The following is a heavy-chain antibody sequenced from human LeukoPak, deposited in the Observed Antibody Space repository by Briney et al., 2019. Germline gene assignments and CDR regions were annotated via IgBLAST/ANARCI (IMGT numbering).Heavy chain of an antibody. CDR2: IKEDGSEE. CDR3: GSQQGFRSDY. J-gene: IGHJ4*02. V-gene: IGHV3-7*03. CDR1: GFTFSRYW. D-gene: IGHD1/OR15-1a*01. Sequence: GGSLRLSCAASGFTFSRYWMSWVRQAPGKGLEWVANIKEDGSEEYYVDSVKGRFTISRDNAKKSLFLQMNTLRAEDTAVYYCGSQQGFRSDYWGQGSLVTVSS.